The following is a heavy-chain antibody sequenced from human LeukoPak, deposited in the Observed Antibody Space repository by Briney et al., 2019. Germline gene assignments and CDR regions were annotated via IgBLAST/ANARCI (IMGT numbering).Heavy chain of an antibody. CDR3: AKVGSSGWYAMDV. V-gene: IGHV3-23*01. Sequence: GGSLRLSCAASRFTFSDYGRSWVRQAPGKGLEWVSLISGSGGSAKYADSVKGRFTISRDNSKNTLFLQMSSLRAEDTAIYYCAKVGSSGWYAMDVWGRGTSVTVS. D-gene: IGHD6-19*01. CDR1: RFTFSDYG. CDR2: ISGSGGSA. J-gene: IGHJ6*02.